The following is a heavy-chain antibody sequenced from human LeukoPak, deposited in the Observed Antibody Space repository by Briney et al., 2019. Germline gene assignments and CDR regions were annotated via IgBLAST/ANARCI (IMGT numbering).Heavy chain of an antibody. V-gene: IGHV3-23*01. D-gene: IGHD5-18*01. CDR2: ISTSGGTT. CDR3: ATRGAYSPPY. Sequence: GGSLRLSCAASGFTVSSNYMSWVRQAPGKGLEWVSAISTSGGTTYYADSVKGRFTISRDNSKNTLYLQMNSLRAEDTAVYYCATRGAYSPPYWGQGTLVSVSS. J-gene: IGHJ4*02. CDR1: GFTVSSNY.